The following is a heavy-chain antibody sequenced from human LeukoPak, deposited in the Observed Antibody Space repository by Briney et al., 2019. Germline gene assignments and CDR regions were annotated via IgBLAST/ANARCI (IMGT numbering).Heavy chain of an antibody. J-gene: IGHJ4*02. D-gene: IGHD2-8*01. CDR2: IYTGDNT. CDR1: GFTVRSHY. CDR3: AREMYGDD. V-gene: IGHV3-53*04. Sequence: AGGSLRLSCAASGFTVRSHYMNWVRQAPGKGLEWVSVIYTGDNTYYADFVKGRFTISRHNSKNTVYLQMNSLRPEDTAVYYCAREMYGDDWGQGTLVTVSS.